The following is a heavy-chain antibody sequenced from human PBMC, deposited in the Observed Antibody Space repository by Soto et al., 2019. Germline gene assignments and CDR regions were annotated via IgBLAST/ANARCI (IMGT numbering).Heavy chain of an antibody. Sequence: QVQLQESGPGLVKPSDTLSLTCAVSGYSISNTNWWGWIRQPPGKGLEWIGYIYYSGNTYYNPSLKSRVTMSVDTSKNQSSLKLSSVTAVDTAVYYCARLGDSSGNHAYWFDPWGQGTLVTVSS. V-gene: IGHV4-28*01. CDR2: IYYSGNT. D-gene: IGHD3-10*01. J-gene: IGHJ5*02. CDR3: ARLGDSSGNHAYWFDP. CDR1: GYSISNTNW.